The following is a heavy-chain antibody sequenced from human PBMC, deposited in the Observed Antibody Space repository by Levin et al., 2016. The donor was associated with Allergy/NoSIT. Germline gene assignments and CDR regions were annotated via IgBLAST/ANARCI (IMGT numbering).Heavy chain of an antibody. Sequence: GSLRLSCTVSGGSISSSSYYWGWIRQPPGKGLEWIGSIYYSGSTYYNPSLKSRVTISVDTSKNQFSLKLSSVTAADTAVYYCASTPIVVVPAAESKGENYWGQGTLVTVSS. D-gene: IGHD2-2*01. CDR2: IYYSGST. CDR3: ASTPIVVVPAAESKGENY. J-gene: IGHJ4*02. V-gene: IGHV4-39*01. CDR1: GGSISSSSYY.